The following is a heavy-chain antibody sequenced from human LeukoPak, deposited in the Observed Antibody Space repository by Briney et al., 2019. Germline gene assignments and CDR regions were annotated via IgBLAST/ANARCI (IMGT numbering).Heavy chain of an antibody. Sequence: PSETLSLTCTVSGGSISSYYWSWIRQPPGKGLEWIGYIYYSGSTNYNPSLKSRVTISVDTSKNQFSLKLSSVTAADTAVYYCARGRYNWNDRGYFDYWGQGTLVTVSS. V-gene: IGHV4-59*08. CDR3: ARGRYNWNDRGYFDY. D-gene: IGHD1-1*01. CDR2: IYYSGST. J-gene: IGHJ4*02. CDR1: GGSISSYY.